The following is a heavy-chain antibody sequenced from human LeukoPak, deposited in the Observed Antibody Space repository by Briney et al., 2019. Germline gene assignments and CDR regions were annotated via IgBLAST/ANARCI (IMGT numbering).Heavy chain of an antibody. J-gene: IGHJ4*02. Sequence: ASVKVSCKASGYTFTGYYMHWVRQATGQGLEWMGWMNPNSGNTGYAQKFQGRVTITRNTSISTAYMELSSLRSEDTAVYYCARNDPFDYWGQGTLVTVSS. D-gene: IGHD3-16*01. CDR2: MNPNSGNT. CDR1: GYTFTGYY. V-gene: IGHV1-8*03. CDR3: ARNDPFDY.